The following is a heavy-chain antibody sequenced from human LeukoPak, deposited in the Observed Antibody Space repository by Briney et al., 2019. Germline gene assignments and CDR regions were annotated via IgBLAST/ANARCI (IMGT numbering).Heavy chain of an antibody. V-gene: IGHV3-7*01. CDR3: ARGPHV. J-gene: IGHJ6*04. CDR1: GFTFSSYG. Sequence: GGSPRLSCAASGFTFSSYGMNWVRQAPGKGLEWVANIKEDGSENYYVDSVKGRFTISRDNDKKSLYLQMNSLRDEDTGVYYCARGPHVWGKGTTVTVSS. CDR2: IKEDGSEN.